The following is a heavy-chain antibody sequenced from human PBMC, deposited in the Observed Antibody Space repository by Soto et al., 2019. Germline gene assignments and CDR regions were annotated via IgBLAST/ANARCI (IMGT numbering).Heavy chain of an antibody. CDR3: ARGFSSSWYVVY. J-gene: IGHJ4*02. D-gene: IGHD6-13*01. CDR2: TNGDGSTT. V-gene: IGHV3-74*01. CDR1: GFTFSVYW. Sequence: VGSLRLSCAASGFTFSVYWIHWVRQAPGKGLVWVSRTNGDGSTTSYADSVKGRFTISRDNAKHTLYLQMNSLRAEDTAVYYCARGFSSSWYVVYWGQGTLVTVSS.